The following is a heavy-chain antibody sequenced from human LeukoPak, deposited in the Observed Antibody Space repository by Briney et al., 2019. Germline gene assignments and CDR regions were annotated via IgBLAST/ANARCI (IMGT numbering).Heavy chain of an antibody. CDR3: ADSSSWNY. CDR1: GFSFSTCS. D-gene: IGHD6-13*01. V-gene: IGHV3-48*02. Sequence: PGGSLRLSCAASGFSFSTCSMNWVRQAPGKGLEWVSYISSSSSTIYYADSVKGRFTISRDNAKNSLYLQMNSLRDEDTAVYYCADSSSWNYWGQGTLVTVSS. CDR2: ISSSSSTI. J-gene: IGHJ4*02.